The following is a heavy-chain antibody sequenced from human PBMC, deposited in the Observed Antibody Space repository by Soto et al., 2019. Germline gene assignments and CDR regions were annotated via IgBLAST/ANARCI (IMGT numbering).Heavy chain of an antibody. CDR3: ARYRDYGDYGYFDS. CDR2: IYHSETT. Sequence: NPSETLSLTCTVSGSSVSGGIYYWTWIRQPPGKGLEWIGYIYHSETTNYNASLRSRVTTSVDTSKNQFSLRLTSVTAADTAVYYCARYRDYGDYGYFDSWGQGTLVTVS. J-gene: IGHJ4*02. D-gene: IGHD4-17*01. CDR1: GSSVSGGIYY. V-gene: IGHV4-61*01.